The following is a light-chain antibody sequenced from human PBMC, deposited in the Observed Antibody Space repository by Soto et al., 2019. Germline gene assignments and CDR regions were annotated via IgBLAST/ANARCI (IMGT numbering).Light chain of an antibody. CDR3: QQFGSSLT. J-gene: IGKJ4*01. CDR1: QSVSSH. CDR2: GAS. Sequence: EIVMTQSPATLSLSPGEGATVSSRASQSVSSHLAWYQHKPGQAPRLLMYGASSRATGIPDRFRGSGSGTDFTLTISRLEPEDFAVYYCQQFGSSLTFGGGTKVDIK. V-gene: IGKV3-20*01.